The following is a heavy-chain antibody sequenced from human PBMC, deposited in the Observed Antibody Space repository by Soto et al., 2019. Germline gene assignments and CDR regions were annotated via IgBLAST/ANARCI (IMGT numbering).Heavy chain of an antibody. CDR3: VRVVDAATRHNDFGA. CDR1: GGSIDNSHSF. Sequence: PSETLSLTCDVSGGSIDNSHSFLGWVLQPPGRGLEFLDSVYYSGGTYYNPSLKSLVTVSVDTSKNQVSLSVRSVTVAETAMYYCVRVVDAATRHNDFGACGQGIVVT. D-gene: IGHD2-8*01. J-gene: IGHJ4*02. V-gene: IGHV4-39*01. CDR2: VYYSGGT.